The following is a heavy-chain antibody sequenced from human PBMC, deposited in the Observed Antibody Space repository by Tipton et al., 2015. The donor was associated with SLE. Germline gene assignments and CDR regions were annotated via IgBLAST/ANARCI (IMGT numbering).Heavy chain of an antibody. D-gene: IGHD7-27*01. V-gene: IGHV4-39*07. CDR2: IYSSGNT. J-gene: IGHJ4*02. CDR3: ARDPNGGYGSFDY. CDR1: GGSISNYY. Sequence: TLSLTCTVSGGSISNYYWGWIRQPPGKGLEWIGSIYSSGNTYYNPSLKSRVTISADMSKNQFSLKLSSVTAADTAVYYCARDPNGGYGSFDYWGLGALVTVSS.